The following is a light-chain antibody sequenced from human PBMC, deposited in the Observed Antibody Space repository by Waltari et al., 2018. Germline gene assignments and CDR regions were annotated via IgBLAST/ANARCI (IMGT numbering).Light chain of an antibody. V-gene: IGKV4-1*01. Sequence: DIVMTQSPDSLAASLGERATINCNSSQSVLYSSNNSNYLAWYQQKPGQPPKLLLYWASTRQYGVPDRFSGSGSGTDFTLTISSLQAEDVAVYYCQQYYSAPRTFGQGTKVEIK. J-gene: IGKJ1*01. CDR1: QSVLYSSNNSNY. CDR3: QQYYSAPRT. CDR2: WAS.